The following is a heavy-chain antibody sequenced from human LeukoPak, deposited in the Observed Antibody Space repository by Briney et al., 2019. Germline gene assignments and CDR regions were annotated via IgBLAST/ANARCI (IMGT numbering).Heavy chain of an antibody. V-gene: IGHV5-10-1*01. CDR2: IDPSDSYT. CDR3: ARNGAAGTPNRFFNWFDP. D-gene: IGHD6-13*01. CDR1: GYSFTSYW. Sequence: PGESLKISCKGSGYSFTSYWITWVRQMPGKGLEWLGRIDPSDSYTNYNPSFQGHVTVSADKSIDTAYLQWNSLQASDTAIYYCARNGAAGTPNRFFNWFDPWGQGTLVTVSS. J-gene: IGHJ5*02.